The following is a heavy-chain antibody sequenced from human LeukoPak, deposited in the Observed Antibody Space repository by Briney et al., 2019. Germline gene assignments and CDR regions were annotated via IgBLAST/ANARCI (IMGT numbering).Heavy chain of an antibody. Sequence: ASVKVSCKASGYPLRSYYMHCAPRAPGQGLEWMGIINPSGGSTSYAQRFQGRVTMTRDTSISTAYMELSSLRSDDTAVYYCARESLVLVAATDGADYWGQGSLVTVSS. CDR1: GYPLRSYY. CDR3: ARESLVLVAATDGADY. V-gene: IGHV1-46*01. CDR2: INPSGGST. D-gene: IGHD2-15*01. J-gene: IGHJ4*02.